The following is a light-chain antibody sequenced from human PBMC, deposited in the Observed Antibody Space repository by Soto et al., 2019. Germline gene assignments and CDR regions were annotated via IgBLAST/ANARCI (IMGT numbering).Light chain of an antibody. Sequence: EILLTQSPGTLSLSPGERATLSCRASQRVSSTYLAWYQQKPGQTPRLLLYRASNRATGIPDRFSGSGSGTEFTLTITRLQSEDFAVYYCLKYNDGPPWTFGPGTKVDIK. CDR3: LKYNDGPPWT. V-gene: IGKV3-15*01. CDR1: QRVSSTY. J-gene: IGKJ1*01. CDR2: RAS.